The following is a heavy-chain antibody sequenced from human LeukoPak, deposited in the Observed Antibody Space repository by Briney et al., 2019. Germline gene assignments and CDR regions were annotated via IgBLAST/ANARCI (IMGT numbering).Heavy chain of an antibody. Sequence: GGSLRLSCTASGFTFGDYVMSWVRQAPGKGLEWVSSISGSGGSTYYADSVKGRFTISRDNSKNTLYLQMNSLRAEDTAVYYCAKDQWSFSYFDYWGQGTLVTVSS. V-gene: IGHV3-23*01. CDR2: ISGSGGST. CDR1: GFTFGDYV. D-gene: IGHD1-26*01. J-gene: IGHJ4*02. CDR3: AKDQWSFSYFDY.